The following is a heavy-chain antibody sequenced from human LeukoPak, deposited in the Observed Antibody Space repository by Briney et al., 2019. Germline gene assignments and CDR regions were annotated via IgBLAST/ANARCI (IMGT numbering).Heavy chain of an antibody. J-gene: IGHJ4*02. D-gene: IGHD4-17*01. CDR1: GFTFSNAW. CDR2: IKSKTDGGTT. CDR3: TTDLKANYGDYGEFDY. Sequence: GGSLRLSCAASGFTFSNAWMSWVRQAPGKGLDWVGRIKSKTDGGTTDYAATVKGRFTISRDDSKNTLYLQMNSLKTEDTAVYYCTTDLKANYGDYGEFDYWGQGTLVTVSS. V-gene: IGHV3-15*01.